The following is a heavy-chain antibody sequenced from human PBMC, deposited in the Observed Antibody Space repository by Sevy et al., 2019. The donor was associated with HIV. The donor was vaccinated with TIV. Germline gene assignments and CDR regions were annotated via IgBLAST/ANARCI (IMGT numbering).Heavy chain of an antibody. J-gene: IGHJ4*02. CDR1: GFTFTDYY. D-gene: IGHD2-2*01. CDR2: ISSSGDTI. CDR3: ARESRTRFTDC. Sequence: EGSLRLSCAASGFTFTDYYMSWIRQAPGKGLEWLSYISSSGDTIQYADSVKGRFTISRDNAKNSLSLQMNSLRAEDTAVYYCARESRTRFTDCWGQGTLVTVSS. V-gene: IGHV3-11*01.